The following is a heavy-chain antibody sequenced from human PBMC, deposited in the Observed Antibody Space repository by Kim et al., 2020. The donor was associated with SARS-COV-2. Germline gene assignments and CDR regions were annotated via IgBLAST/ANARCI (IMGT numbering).Heavy chain of an antibody. CDR2: INHSGST. Sequence: SETLSLTCAVYGGSFSGYYWSWIRQPPGKGLEWIGEINHSGSTNYNPSLKSRVTISVDTSKNQFSLKLSSVTAADTAVYYCARESYYGSGSYYGYYYYYGMDVWGQGTTVTVSS. CDR3: ARESYYGSGSYYGYYYYYGMDV. CDR1: GGSFSGYY. J-gene: IGHJ6*02. D-gene: IGHD3-10*01. V-gene: IGHV4-34*01.